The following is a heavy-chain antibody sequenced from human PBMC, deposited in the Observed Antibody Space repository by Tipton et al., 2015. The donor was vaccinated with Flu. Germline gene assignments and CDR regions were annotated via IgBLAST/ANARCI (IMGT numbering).Heavy chain of an antibody. Sequence: ADSGFTFSIYAMRWVRQAPGKRLEWISAISGGGGGTDYADSVKGRCTISRDNSKNTLYLRMNSLRAEDTAIYYCAKVIPEKVACLDYWGQGTLVTVSS. V-gene: IGHV3-23*01. CDR2: ISGGGGGT. D-gene: IGHD5-12*01. CDR3: AKVIPEKVACLDY. CDR1: GFTFSIYA. J-gene: IGHJ4*02.